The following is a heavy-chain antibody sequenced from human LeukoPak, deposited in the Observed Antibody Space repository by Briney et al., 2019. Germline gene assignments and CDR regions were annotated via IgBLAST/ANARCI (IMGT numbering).Heavy chain of an antibody. CDR2: IYYSGST. D-gene: IGHD3-10*01. Sequence: SETLSLTCTVSGGSISGYYWNWIRQPTGKGLEWIGYIYYSGSTNYNPSLKSRVTISVDTSKSQFSLKLSSVTAADTAVYYCARGITMVRGALDYWGQGTLVTVSS. CDR3: ARGITMVRGALDY. V-gene: IGHV4-59*01. CDR1: GGSISGYY. J-gene: IGHJ4*02.